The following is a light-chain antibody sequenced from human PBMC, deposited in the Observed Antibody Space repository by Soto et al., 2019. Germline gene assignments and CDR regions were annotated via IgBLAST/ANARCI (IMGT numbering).Light chain of an antibody. J-gene: IGKJ2*01. CDR3: QQYDIGRPYT. V-gene: IGKV3-15*01. CDR2: DAS. Sequence: TLSPSSXSGAHAQSVPCSCRASQNIRSSLAWYQKRPGKAPXLXXXDASTRATGIPPRFSGGGSGTEFTVTISFRKSEDFGIYYCQQYDIGRPYTVGEGTKVDI. CDR1: QNIRSS.